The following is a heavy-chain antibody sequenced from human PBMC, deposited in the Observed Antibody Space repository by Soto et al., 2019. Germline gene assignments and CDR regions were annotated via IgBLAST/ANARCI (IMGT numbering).Heavy chain of an antibody. CDR3: ARVAGFCRRDTCLPFSWFDS. CDR2: IVPIFGTP. Sequence: QVQLVQSGPEVKKPGSSVTLSCKTSGDSFSNYALSWVRQAPGEGLEWMGGIVPIFGTPQYRQKFQDRVRSTADESTSAAYMELSGLRPDDTALYFCARVAGFCRRDTCLPFSWFDSWGQGTLVIVSS. D-gene: IGHD2-15*01. V-gene: IGHV1-69*01. CDR1: GDSFSNYA. J-gene: IGHJ5*01.